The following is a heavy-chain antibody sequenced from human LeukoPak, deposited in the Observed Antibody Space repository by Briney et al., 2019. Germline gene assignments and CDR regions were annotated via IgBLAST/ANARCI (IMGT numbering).Heavy chain of an antibody. CDR3: ARRELRYFDWLRAFDI. CDR1: GFTFSSYE. V-gene: IGHV3-48*03. D-gene: IGHD3-9*01. J-gene: IGHJ3*02. CDR2: ISSSGSPI. Sequence: PGGSLTLSCAASGFTFSSYEMNWVRQASGKGLEWVSYISSSGSPIYYADSVKGRFTISRDNAKISLYLQMNSLRAEDTAVYYCARRELRYFDWLRAFDIWGQGTMVTVSS.